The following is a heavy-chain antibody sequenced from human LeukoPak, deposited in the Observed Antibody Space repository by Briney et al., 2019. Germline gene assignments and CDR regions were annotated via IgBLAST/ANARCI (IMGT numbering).Heavy chain of an antibody. CDR2: INPNSGGT. CDR3: ARDYDYVWGSYRSEAFDI. V-gene: IGHV1-2*02. D-gene: IGHD3-16*02. J-gene: IGHJ3*02. CDR1: GYTFTSYY. Sequence: ASVKVSCKASGYTFTSYYMHWVRRAPGQGLEWMGWINPNSGGTNYAQKFQGRVTMTRDTSISTAYMELSRLRSDDTAVYYCARDYDYVWGSYRSEAFDIWGQGTMVTVSS.